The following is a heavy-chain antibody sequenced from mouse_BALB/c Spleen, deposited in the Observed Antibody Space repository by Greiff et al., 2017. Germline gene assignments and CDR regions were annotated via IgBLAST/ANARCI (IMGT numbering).Heavy chain of an antibody. J-gene: IGHJ4*01. Sequence: EVQLVESGGDLVKPGGSLKLSCAAFGFTFSSYGMSWVRQTPDKRLEWVATISSGGSSTYYPDSVKGRFTISRDNAKNTLYLQMSSLKSEYTAMYYCARHTGGYAMDYWGQGTSVTVSS. V-gene: IGHV5-6*01. CDR2: ISSGGSST. CDR1: GFTFSSYG. D-gene: IGHD4-1*01. CDR3: ARHTGGYAMDY.